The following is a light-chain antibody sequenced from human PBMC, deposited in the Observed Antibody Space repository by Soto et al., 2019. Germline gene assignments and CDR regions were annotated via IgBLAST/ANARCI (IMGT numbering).Light chain of an antibody. Sequence: EIVLTQSPCTLSLSPGERATLSCRASQSASSSYLAWYQQKPGQAPRLLIYGASSRATGIPDRFSGSGSGTDFTLTISRLEPEDFAVYYCQQYGSSPRTFGQGTKVDI. V-gene: IGKV3-20*01. CDR2: GAS. J-gene: IGKJ1*01. CDR1: QSASSSY. CDR3: QQYGSSPRT.